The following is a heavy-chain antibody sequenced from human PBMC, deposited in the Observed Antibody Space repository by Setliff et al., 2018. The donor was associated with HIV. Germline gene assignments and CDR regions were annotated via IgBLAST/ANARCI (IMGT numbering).Heavy chain of an antibody. CDR2: IIPIFGTA. Sequence: SVKVSCKASGYTFNNYGISWVQQAPGQGLEWMGGIIPIFGTANYAQKFQGRVTITTDESTSTAYMELSSLRSEDTAVYYCARDTGGEITFGGVIVNYYYYMDVWGKGTTVTVSS. CDR1: GYTFNNYG. J-gene: IGHJ6*03. D-gene: IGHD3-16*02. CDR3: ARDTGGEITFGGVIVNYYYYMDV. V-gene: IGHV1-69*05.